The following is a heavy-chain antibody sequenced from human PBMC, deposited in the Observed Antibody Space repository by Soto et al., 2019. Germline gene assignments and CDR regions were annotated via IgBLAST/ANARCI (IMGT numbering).Heavy chain of an antibody. CDR1: GGSISSYY. Sequence: SETLSLTCTVSGGSISSYYWSWIRQPPGKGLEWIGYIYYSGSTNYNPSLKSRVTKSVDTSKNQFSLKLNSVPAADTAVYYRERATMGYYYGGMNVWGQGTTVTVSS. CDR2: IYYSGST. J-gene: IGHJ6*02. D-gene: IGHD3-10*01. CDR3: ERATMGYYYGGMNV. V-gene: IGHV4-59*01.